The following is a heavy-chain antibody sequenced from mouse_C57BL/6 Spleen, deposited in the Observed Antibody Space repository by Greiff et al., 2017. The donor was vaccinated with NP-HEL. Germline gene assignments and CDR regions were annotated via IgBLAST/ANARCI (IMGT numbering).Heavy chain of an antibody. J-gene: IGHJ2*01. D-gene: IGHD2-3*01. Sequence: EVQGVESGEGLVKPGGSLKLSCAASGFTFSSYAMSWVRQTPEKRLEWVAYISSGGDYIYYADTVKGRFTISRDNARNTLYLQMSSLKSEDTAMYYCTRGYSGTGDYFDYWGQGTTLTVSS. CDR2: ISSGGDYI. CDR3: TRGYSGTGDYFDY. CDR1: GFTFSSYA. V-gene: IGHV5-9-1*02.